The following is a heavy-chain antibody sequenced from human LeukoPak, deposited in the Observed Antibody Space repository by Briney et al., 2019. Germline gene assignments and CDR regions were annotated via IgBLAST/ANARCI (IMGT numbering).Heavy chain of an antibody. D-gene: IGHD3-9*01. CDR3: ARDRDWLISD. CDR2: ISHDGNVI. J-gene: IGHJ4*02. CDR1: GFTFSSYL. Sequence: GGSLRLSCAASGFTFSSYLMHWVRQVPGQGLVWVSRISHDGNVIAYADSVKGRFTISRDNAKNTLYLQMNSLRDEDTAVYYCARDRDWLISDWGQGTLVTVSS. V-gene: IGHV3-74*01.